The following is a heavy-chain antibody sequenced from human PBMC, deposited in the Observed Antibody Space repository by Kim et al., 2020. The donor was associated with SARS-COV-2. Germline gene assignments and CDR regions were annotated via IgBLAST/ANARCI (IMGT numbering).Heavy chain of an antibody. CDR2: TYYRSKWYN. Sequence: SQTLSLTCAISGDSVSSNSAAWNWIRQSPSRGLEWLGRTYYRSKWYNDYAVSVKSRITINPDTSKNQFSLQLNSVTPEDTAVYYCARGWFGSSWYMVVYGTGGRNWFDPWGQGTLVTVSS. J-gene: IGHJ5*02. CDR1: GDSVSSNSAA. CDR3: ARGWFGSSWYMVVYGTGGRNWFDP. D-gene: IGHD6-13*01. V-gene: IGHV6-1*01.